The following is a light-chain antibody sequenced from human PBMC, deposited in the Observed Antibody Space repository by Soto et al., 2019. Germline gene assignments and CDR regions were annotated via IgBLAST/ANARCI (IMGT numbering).Light chain of an antibody. Sequence: QSALTQPASVSGSPGQSITISCIGTSSDVGTYNLVSWYQQHPGKAPKLIIYEGNKRPSGVSSRFSGSQSGNTASLTISGLQAEYEADYHCCSYTRSTIFVFGGGTKLTVL. J-gene: IGLJ1*01. CDR2: EGN. V-gene: IGLV2-23*01. CDR1: SSDVGTYNL. CDR3: CSYTRSTIFV.